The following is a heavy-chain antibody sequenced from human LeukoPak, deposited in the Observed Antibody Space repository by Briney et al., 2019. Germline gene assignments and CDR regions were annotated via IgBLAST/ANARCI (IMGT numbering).Heavy chain of an antibody. V-gene: IGHV1-8*03. CDR3: ARGPASLSPYDFWSGYHDGWFDP. Sequence: GASVKVSCKASGYTFTSYDINWVRQATGQGLEWMGWMNPNSGNTGYAQKFQGRVTITRHTSISTAYMELSSLRAEDTAVYYCARGPASLSPYDFWSGYHDGWFDPWGQGTLVTVSS. CDR2: MNPNSGNT. J-gene: IGHJ5*02. CDR1: GYTFTSYD. D-gene: IGHD3-3*01.